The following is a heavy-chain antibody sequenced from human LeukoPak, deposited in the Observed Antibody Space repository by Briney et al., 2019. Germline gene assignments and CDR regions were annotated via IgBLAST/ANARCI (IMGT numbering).Heavy chain of an antibody. V-gene: IGHV4-59*01. Sequence: PSETLSLTCTVSGGSITGYYWSWIRQPPGKGLEWIGYTHYSGSTNYNSSLKSRVTISVDTSKNQFSLKLNSVTAADTAVYYCARDLGGNSDYWGQGTLVTVSS. CDR3: ARDLGGNSDY. D-gene: IGHD4-23*01. J-gene: IGHJ4*02. CDR2: THYSGST. CDR1: GGSITGYY.